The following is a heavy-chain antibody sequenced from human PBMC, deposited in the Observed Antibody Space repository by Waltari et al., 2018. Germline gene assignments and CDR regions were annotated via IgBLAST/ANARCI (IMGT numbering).Heavy chain of an antibody. V-gene: IGHV1-69*13. D-gene: IGHD3-22*01. Sequence: QVQLVQSGAGVKKPWSSVKVSCKPSGCPSRCYAIRRVRHAPGQGLEWMGAIIPIFGTANYAQKFQGRVTMTADESTSTAYMELSSLGSEDTAVYYCAGDYRPHYYDSSGTGTWGQGTLVTISS. CDR2: IIPIFGTA. CDR3: AGDYRPHYYDSSGTGT. J-gene: IGHJ4*02. CDR1: GCPSRCYA.